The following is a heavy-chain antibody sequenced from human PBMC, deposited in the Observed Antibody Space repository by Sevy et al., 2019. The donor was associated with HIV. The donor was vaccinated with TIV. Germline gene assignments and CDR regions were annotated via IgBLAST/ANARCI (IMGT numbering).Heavy chain of an antibody. V-gene: IGHV4-59*08. CDR3: AGENAWGRGYS. D-gene: IGHD1-26*01. CDR2: IYYNGQI. CDR1: GGSITSPY. J-gene: IGHJ4*02. Sequence: SETLSLTCTVSGGSITSPYWNWIRQPPGKGWEWIANIYYNGQINYNPSLKSRVTLSLDTSKNQFSLRLGSVTAADTAMYYCAGENAWGRGYSWGQGTLVTVSS.